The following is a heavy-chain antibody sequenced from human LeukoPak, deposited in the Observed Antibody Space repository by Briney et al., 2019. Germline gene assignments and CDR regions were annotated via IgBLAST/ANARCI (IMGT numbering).Heavy chain of an antibody. CDR3: ASPSYCSSTSCSPDH. J-gene: IGHJ5*02. V-gene: IGHV1-2*06. CDR2: INPNSGGT. CDR1: GYTFTGYY. D-gene: IGHD2-2*01. Sequence: VVSVKVSCKASGYTFTGYYMHWVRQAPGQGLEWMGRINPNSGGTNYAQKFQGRVTMTRDTSISTAYMELSRLRSDDTAVYYCASPSYCSSTSCSPDHWGQGTLVTVSS.